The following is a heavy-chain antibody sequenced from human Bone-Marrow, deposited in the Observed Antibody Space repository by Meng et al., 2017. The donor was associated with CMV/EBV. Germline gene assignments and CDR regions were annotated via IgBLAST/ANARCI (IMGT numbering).Heavy chain of an antibody. D-gene: IGHD3-10*01. CDR2: ISYDGSNK. J-gene: IGHJ4*02. Sequence: GESLKISCAASGFTFSGYAMHWVRQAPGKGLEWVAVISYDGSNKYYADSVKGRFTISRDNAKNSVFLQMNSLRAEDTAVYYCAHKFGGYALANWGQGTLVTVSS. V-gene: IGHV3-30-3*01. CDR3: AHKFGGYALAN. CDR1: GFTFSGYA.